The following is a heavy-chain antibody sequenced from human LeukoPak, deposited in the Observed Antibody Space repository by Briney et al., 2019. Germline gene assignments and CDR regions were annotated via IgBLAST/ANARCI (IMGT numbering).Heavy chain of an antibody. CDR2: IYYSGST. CDR1: GGSISSSSYY. Sequence: SETLSLTCTVSGGSISSSSYYWGWIRQPPGKGLGWIGSIYYSGSTYYNPSLKSRVTISVDTSKNQFSLKLSSVTAADTAVYYCAREGDPVAGTGFDYWGQGTLVTVSS. J-gene: IGHJ4*02. CDR3: AREGDPVAGTGFDY. D-gene: IGHD6-19*01. V-gene: IGHV4-39*07.